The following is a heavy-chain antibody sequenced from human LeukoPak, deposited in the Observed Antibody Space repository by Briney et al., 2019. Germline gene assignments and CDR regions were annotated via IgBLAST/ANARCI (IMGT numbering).Heavy chain of an antibody. CDR3: AARKHDPLRADWYFDL. V-gene: IGHV1-8*01. D-gene: IGHD4-17*01. Sequence: ASVKVSCKASGYTFTSYDINWVRQAPGQGLEWMGWMNPNSGNTGYAQKFQGRVTMTRDTSISTAYMELSRLRSDDTAVYYCAARKHDPLRADWYFDLWGRGTLVTVSS. J-gene: IGHJ2*01. CDR1: GYTFTSYD. CDR2: MNPNSGNT.